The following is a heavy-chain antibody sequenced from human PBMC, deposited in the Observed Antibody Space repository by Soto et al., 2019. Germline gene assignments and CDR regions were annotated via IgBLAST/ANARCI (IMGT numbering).Heavy chain of an antibody. CDR2: LYSGGGT. Sequence: GGSLRLSCAASGLSVSNNYIAWVRQAPGEGLEWVSVLYSGGGTHFADSVKGRFTISRDNSKNTVYLQMNSLRAGDTAVYYCAKAEEGYGDLDYWGQGTLVTVSS. V-gene: IGHV3-66*01. CDR1: GLSVSNNY. CDR3: AKAEEGYGDLDY. D-gene: IGHD3-16*01. J-gene: IGHJ4*02.